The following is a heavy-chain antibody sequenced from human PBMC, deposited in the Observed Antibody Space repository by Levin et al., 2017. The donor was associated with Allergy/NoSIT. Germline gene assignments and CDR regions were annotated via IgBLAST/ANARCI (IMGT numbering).Heavy chain of an antibody. CDR3: AKRDSGYSYGYVDDY. J-gene: IGHJ4*02. Sequence: GGSLRLSCAASGFTFNNYAMSWVRQAPGRGLEWVSAISGSGDSTYYAGSVKGRFTISRDKSKNTLYLQMSSLRAEDTAVYYCAKRDSGYSYGYVDDYWGQGTLVTVSS. CDR1: GFTFNNYA. V-gene: IGHV3-23*01. D-gene: IGHD5-18*01. CDR2: ISGSGDST.